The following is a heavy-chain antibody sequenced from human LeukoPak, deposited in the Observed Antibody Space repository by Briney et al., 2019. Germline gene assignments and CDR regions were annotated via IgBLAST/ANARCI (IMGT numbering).Heavy chain of an antibody. CDR1: GGSISSSSYY. D-gene: IGHD1-26*01. V-gene: IGHV4-39*01. Sequence: PSETLSLTCTVSGGSISSSSYYWNWSRQPPGGGVEWIGSSYYSGSTYYNPSLKSRVTISIDVSKNQHSLKLSFVTAADTAVYYCERSTGSYYYWGQGTLVPVSS. J-gene: IGHJ4*02. CDR3: ERSTGSYYY. CDR2: SYYSGST.